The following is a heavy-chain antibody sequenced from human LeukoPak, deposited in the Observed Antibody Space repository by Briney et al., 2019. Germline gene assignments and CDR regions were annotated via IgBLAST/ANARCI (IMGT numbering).Heavy chain of an antibody. Sequence: GGSLRLSCAACGFTFSSYDMHWVRQATGKGLEWVSAIGTAGDTYYPGSVKGQFTISRENAKNSLYLQMNSLRAEDTAVYYCAKDLRYYYDSSGYYYGRPLDYWGQGTLVTVSS. J-gene: IGHJ4*02. V-gene: IGHV3-13*03. CDR3: AKDLRYYYDSSGYYYGRPLDY. CDR1: GFTFSSYD. D-gene: IGHD3-22*01. CDR2: IGTAGDT.